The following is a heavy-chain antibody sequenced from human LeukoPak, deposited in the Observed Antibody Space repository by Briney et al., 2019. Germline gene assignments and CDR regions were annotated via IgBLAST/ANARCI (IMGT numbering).Heavy chain of an antibody. J-gene: IGHJ6*03. D-gene: IGHD2-15*01. CDR3: ARGGGGSRYYYYYYYIDV. CDR1: GGSFSGYY. CDR2: INHSGST. V-gene: IGHV4-34*01. Sequence: SETLSLTCAVYGGSFSGYYWSWIRQPPGKGLEWIGEINHSGSTNYNPSLKSRVTISVDTSKNQFSLKLSSVTAADTAVYYCARGGGGSRYYYYYYYIDVWGKGTTVTVSS.